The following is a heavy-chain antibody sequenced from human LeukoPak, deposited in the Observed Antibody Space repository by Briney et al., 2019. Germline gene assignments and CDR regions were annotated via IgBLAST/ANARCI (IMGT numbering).Heavy chain of an antibody. Sequence: GGSLRLSCAASGFTFSSYSMNWVRQAPGKGLEWVSSISSSSSYIYYADSVKVRFTIPRDKAKNSLYLQMNSLRAEDTAVYYCARDPGSRGWFDPWGQGTLVTVSS. CDR3: ARDPGSRGWFDP. V-gene: IGHV3-21*01. D-gene: IGHD2-2*01. J-gene: IGHJ5*02. CDR2: ISSSSSYI. CDR1: GFTFSSYS.